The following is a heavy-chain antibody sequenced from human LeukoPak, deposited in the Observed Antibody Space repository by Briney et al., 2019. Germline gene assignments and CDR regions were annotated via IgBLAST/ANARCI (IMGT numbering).Heavy chain of an antibody. V-gene: IGHV6-1*01. CDR3: ARELHGGLLSSFDN. CDR1: GDSVSSDRVT. Sequence: QTLSPPCHISGDSVSSDRVTWNWIRQSPSRGLGWLGRTYYKSKWYNDYADFVSGRISVNADTSKSQFSLQLNYVAPEDTAVYYWARELHGGLLSSFDNGAQETLVSVSS. D-gene: IGHD2-15*01. CDR2: TYYKSKWYN. J-gene: IGHJ4*02.